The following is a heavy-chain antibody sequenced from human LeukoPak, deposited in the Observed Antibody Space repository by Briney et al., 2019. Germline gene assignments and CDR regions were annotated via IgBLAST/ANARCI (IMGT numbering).Heavy chain of an antibody. CDR2: VFYSGST. Sequence: SETLSLTCTVSGGSISSYYWSWLRQPPGKGLEWIGYVFYSGSTNYNPPLKSRVTISVDTSENQFSLRLSSMTAADTAVYYCARTSGSYNNGNWFDPWGQGTLVTVSS. CDR1: GGSISSYY. V-gene: IGHV4-59*01. D-gene: IGHD3-10*01. J-gene: IGHJ5*02. CDR3: ARTSGSYNNGNWFDP.